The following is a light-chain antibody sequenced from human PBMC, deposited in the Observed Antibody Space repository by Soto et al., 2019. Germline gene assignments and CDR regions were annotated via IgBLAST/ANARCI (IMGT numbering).Light chain of an antibody. V-gene: IGKV3-20*01. CDR3: QQYGSSPPT. CDR1: QSVSSSY. J-gene: IGKJ3*01. Sequence: ETVLTQSPGTLALSPGERATLSCRARQSVSSSYLAWYQQKPGQAPRLLIYGASSRATGIPDRFSGSGSGTDFTLTISRLEPEDFAVYYCQQYGSSPPTFGPGTKVDIK. CDR2: GAS.